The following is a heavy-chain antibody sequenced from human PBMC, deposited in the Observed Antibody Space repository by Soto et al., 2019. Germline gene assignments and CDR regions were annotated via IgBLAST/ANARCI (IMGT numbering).Heavy chain of an antibody. D-gene: IGHD7-27*01. J-gene: IGHJ5*01. Sequence: ASVKVSCKASGYTFFNYYIHGVRQAPGAGLEWMGIVSPSSGGTTYAQNFQGRVTMTSDTSTTTVYMELSSLRSEDTAVYFCCLARLALILGLWCDSCGQGTLVTVS. CDR1: GYTFFNYY. CDR2: VSPSSGGT. CDR3: CLARLALILGLWCDS. V-gene: IGHV1-46*01.